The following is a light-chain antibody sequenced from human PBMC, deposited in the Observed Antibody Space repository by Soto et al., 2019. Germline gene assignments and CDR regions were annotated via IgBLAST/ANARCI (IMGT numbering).Light chain of an antibody. CDR1: SSNIGKYY. CDR3: GTWDSTLSIFV. V-gene: IGLV1-51*02. Sequence: QSVLTQPPSVSAAPGQKVTMSCTGGSSNIGKYYVSWHQQLPGTAPKLLIYENDKRPSGVPDRFSGSKSGTSATLGITGLQTGDEADYFCGTWDSTLSIFVFGTGTNVTVL. CDR2: END. J-gene: IGLJ1*01.